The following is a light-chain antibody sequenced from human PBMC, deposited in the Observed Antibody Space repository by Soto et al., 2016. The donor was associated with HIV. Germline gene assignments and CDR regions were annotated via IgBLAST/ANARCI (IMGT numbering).Light chain of an antibody. Sequence: SFELSQPPSLSVFPGQTASITCSGENLGEKYVCWYQQKPGQSPVLVIHQDSERPSGIPERFSGSNSGNTATLTISGTQAMDEGDYYCQAWDTNTYVIFGGGTKLTVL. CDR3: QAWDTNTYVI. V-gene: IGLV3-1*01. J-gene: IGLJ2*01. CDR2: QDS. CDR1: NLGEKY.